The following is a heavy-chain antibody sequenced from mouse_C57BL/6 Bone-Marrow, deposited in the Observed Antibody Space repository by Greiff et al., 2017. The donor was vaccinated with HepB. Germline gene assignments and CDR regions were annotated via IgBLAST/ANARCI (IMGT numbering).Heavy chain of an antibody. CDR1: GYTFTSYW. D-gene: IGHD2-3*01. CDR3: AMRWTDYFDY. J-gene: IGHJ2*01. CDR2: IDPSDSET. Sequence: VQLQQSGAELVRPGSSVKLSCKASGYTFTSYWMHWVKQRPIQGLEWIGNIDPSDSETHYNQKFKDKATLTVDKSSSTAYMQLSSLTSEDSAVYYCAMRWTDYFDYWGQGTTLTVSS. V-gene: IGHV1-52*01.